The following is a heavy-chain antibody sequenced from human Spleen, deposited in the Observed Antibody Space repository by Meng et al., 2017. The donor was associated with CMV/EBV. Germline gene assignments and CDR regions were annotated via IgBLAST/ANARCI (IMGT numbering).Heavy chain of an antibody. V-gene: IGHV1-46*01. CDR1: GSTFTSYY. Sequence: SVNVSCQSSGSTFTSYYMHWVRQAPGQGLECMGIINPNGGSTSYAQKFQGRVPMTRDTSTSTVYMELSSLRSEDTAVYYCNLRYFDYWGQGTLVTVSS. CDR2: INPNGGST. CDR3: NLRYFDY. J-gene: IGHJ4*02.